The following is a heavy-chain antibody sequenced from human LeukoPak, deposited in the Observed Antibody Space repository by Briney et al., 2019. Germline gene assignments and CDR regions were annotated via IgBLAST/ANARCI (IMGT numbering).Heavy chain of an antibody. D-gene: IGHD3-22*01. J-gene: IGHJ4*02. Sequence: GGSLRLSCAASGFIFSNYAMTWVRQAPGKGLEWVSTISGSGGNIYYADSVKGRFTISRDNSKNTLYLQMNSLRDEDTAVYYCAKSSYYDSSGYYREYYFDFWGQGTLVTVSS. V-gene: IGHV3-23*01. CDR2: ISGSGGNI. CDR1: GFIFSNYA. CDR3: AKSSYYDSSGYYREYYFDF.